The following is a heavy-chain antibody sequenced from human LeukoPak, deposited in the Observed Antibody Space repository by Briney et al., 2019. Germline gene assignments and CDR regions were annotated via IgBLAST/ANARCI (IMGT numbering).Heavy chain of an antibody. CDR2: IKEDGNDK. V-gene: IGHV3-7*01. CDR1: GFTFSHYW. Sequence: GGSLRLSCAAPGFTFSHYWMAWGRQAPGGGLEWVANIKEDGNDKHYLDSVRGRVTISRDNAGNSMYLQMSSLRPDDTAVYFCARSKDRSRPFDSWGQGTLVTVSS. J-gene: IGHJ4*02. D-gene: IGHD4-11*01. CDR3: ARSKDRSRPFDS.